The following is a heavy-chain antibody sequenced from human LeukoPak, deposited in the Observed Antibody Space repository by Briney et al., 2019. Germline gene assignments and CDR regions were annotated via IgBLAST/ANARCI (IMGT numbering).Heavy chain of an antibody. CDR2: ISWDGGST. CDR3: AKAAYCGGDCYPEEYYFDY. V-gene: IGHV3-43D*04. D-gene: IGHD2-21*02. CDR1: GFTSDDYA. Sequence: RGSLRHSCAPPGFTSDDYAMHCVRQAPRKGLGWVSLISWDGGSTYYADSVKGRFTISRDNSKNSLYLQMNSLRAEDTALYYCAKAAYCGGDCYPEEYYFDYWGQGTLVTVSS. J-gene: IGHJ4*02.